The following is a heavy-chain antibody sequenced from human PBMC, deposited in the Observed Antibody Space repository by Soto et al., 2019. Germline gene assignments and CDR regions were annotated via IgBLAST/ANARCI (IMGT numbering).Heavy chain of an antibody. CDR2: INPSGGST. V-gene: IGHV1-46*01. Sequence: ASVKVSCKASGYTFTSYYMHWVRQAPGQGLEWMGIINPSGGSTSYAQKFQGRVTMTRDTSTSTAYMELRSLRSDDTAVYYCARDTPIPFGGVIVNLFDYWGQGTLVTVSS. D-gene: IGHD3-16*02. CDR1: GYTFTSYY. CDR3: ARDTPIPFGGVIVNLFDY. J-gene: IGHJ4*02.